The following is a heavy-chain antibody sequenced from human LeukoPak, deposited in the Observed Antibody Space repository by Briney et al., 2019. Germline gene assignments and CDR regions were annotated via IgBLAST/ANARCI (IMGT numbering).Heavy chain of an antibody. Sequence: GSLRLSCAASGFTFSSYAMSWVRQAPGKGLAWVSAISGSGGSTYYADSVKCRFTIARVNSKNTMYLQMNSLRAEDTAVYYCAKGKRWLQFVYFDYWGQGTLVTVSS. V-gene: IGHV3-23*01. D-gene: IGHD5-24*01. CDR2: ISGSGGST. J-gene: IGHJ4*02. CDR1: GFTFSSYA. CDR3: AKGKRWLQFVYFDY.